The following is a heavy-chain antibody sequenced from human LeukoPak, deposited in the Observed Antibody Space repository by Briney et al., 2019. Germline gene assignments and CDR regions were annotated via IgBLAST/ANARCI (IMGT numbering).Heavy chain of an antibody. CDR1: GGTFSSYA. V-gene: IGHV1-69*13. Sequence: GASVKVSCKASGGTFSSYAISWVRQAPGQGLEWMGGIIPIFGTANYAQKFQGRVTITADESTSTAYMELSSLRSEDTAVYYCARDLGGLGHVYGGNSGGYYYYGMDVWGQGTTVTVSS. CDR2: IIPIFGTA. CDR3: ARDLGGLGHVYGGNSGGYYYYGMDV. D-gene: IGHD4-23*01. J-gene: IGHJ6*02.